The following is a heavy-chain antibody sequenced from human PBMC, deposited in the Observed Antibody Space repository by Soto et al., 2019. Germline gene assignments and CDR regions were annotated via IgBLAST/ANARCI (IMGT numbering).Heavy chain of an antibody. CDR1: GFTLSSHY. CDR3: ARGSDPSADY. CDR2: IHTGGST. Sequence: GSLEPFCSAPGFTLSSHYLSRVRQAPGKGLEWVSVIHTGGSTYYADSVKGRFTISRDNSKNTLYLQMNSLRAEDTAVYYCARGSDPSADYWGRGTLVTVSS. J-gene: IGHJ4*02. D-gene: IGHD2-21*02. V-gene: IGHV3-66*01.